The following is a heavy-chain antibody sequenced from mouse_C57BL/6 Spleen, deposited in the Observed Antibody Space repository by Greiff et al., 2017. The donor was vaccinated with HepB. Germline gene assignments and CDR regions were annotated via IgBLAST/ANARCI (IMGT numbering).Heavy chain of an antibody. CDR3: TRVYYGNSYFDY. CDR1: GFTFSSYA. J-gene: IGHJ2*01. CDR2: ISSGGDYI. V-gene: IGHV5-9-1*02. D-gene: IGHD2-1*01. Sequence: EVKLVESGEGLVKPGGSLKLSCAASGFTFSSYAMSWVRQTPEKRLEWVAYISSGGDYIYYADTVKGRFTISRDNARNTLYLQMSSLKSEDTAMYYCTRVYYGNSYFDYWGQGTTLTVSS.